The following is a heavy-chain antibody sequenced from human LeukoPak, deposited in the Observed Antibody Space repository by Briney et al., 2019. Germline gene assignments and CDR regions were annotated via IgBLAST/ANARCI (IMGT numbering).Heavy chain of an antibody. CDR3: ATTDYGGKGSDP. J-gene: IGHJ5*02. D-gene: IGHD4-23*01. CDR1: GYSISSGYF. CDR2: IYYSGST. V-gene: IGHV4-38-2*01. Sequence: SETLSLTCAVSGYSISSGYFWGWIRQPPGKGLEWIGSIYYSGSTYYNPSLKSRVTISVDTSKNQFSLKLSSVTAADTAVYYCATTDYGGKGSDPWGQGTLVTVSS.